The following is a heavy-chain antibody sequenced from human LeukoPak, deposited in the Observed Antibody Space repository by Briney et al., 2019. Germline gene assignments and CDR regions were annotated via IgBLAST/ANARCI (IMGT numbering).Heavy chain of an antibody. J-gene: IGHJ4*02. Sequence: PGGSLRLSCTASGFTFGDYAMSWVRQAPGKGLEWVGFIRSKAYGGTTEYAASVKGRFTISRDDSKSIAYPQMNSLKTEDTAVYYCAKYGQGGWYPLFDHRGQGTLVTVSS. CDR2: IRSKAYGGTT. CDR1: GFTFGDYA. D-gene: IGHD6-19*01. CDR3: AKYGQGGWYPLFDH. V-gene: IGHV3-49*04.